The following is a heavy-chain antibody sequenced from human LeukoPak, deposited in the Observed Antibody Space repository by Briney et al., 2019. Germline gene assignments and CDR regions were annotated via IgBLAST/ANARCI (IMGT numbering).Heavy chain of an antibody. CDR3: ARGLSGSSYYFDY. V-gene: IGHV3-30-3*01. CDR1: GFTFSSYA. D-gene: IGHD1-26*01. J-gene: IGHJ4*02. CDR2: ISYDGSNK. Sequence: PGGSLRLSCAASGFTFSSYAMHWVRQAPGKGLEWVAVISYDGSNKYYADSVKGRFTISRDNSKNTLYLQMNSLRAEDTAVYYCARGLSGSSYYFDYWGQGTLVTVSS.